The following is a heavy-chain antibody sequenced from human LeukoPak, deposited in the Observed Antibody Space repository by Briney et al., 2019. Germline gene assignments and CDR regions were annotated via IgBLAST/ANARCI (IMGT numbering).Heavy chain of an antibody. CDR2: INSDGSST. J-gene: IGHJ4*02. Sequence: GGSLRLSCAASGFTFSNYWMHWVRQAPGKGLVWVSRINSDGSSTTSADSVKGRFTISKDNAKNTLYLQMNSLRAEDTAVYYCAKGGATVIDYWGQGTLVTVSS. CDR1: GFTFSNYW. V-gene: IGHV3-74*01. CDR3: AKGGATVIDY. D-gene: IGHD4-17*01.